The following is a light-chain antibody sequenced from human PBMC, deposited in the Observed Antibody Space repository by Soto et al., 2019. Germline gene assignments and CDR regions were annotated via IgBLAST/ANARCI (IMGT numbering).Light chain of an antibody. Sequence: EIVLTQSPGTLSLSPGEGATLSCRASQSVSSTYLAWYQQKPGQAPRLLIYSASRRASGIPDRFSGSGSGTDFTLTINRLEPEDFAEFYCQQYSGPGMYNFGQGTKLEIK. V-gene: IGKV3-20*01. CDR3: QQYSGPGMYN. J-gene: IGKJ2*01. CDR1: QSVSSTY. CDR2: SAS.